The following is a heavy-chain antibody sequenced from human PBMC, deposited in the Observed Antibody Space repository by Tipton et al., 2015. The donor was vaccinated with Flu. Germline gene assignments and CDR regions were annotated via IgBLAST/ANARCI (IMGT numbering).Heavy chain of an antibody. CDR3: ARDILAGTTGDAFNL. CDR2: IWYDGSNR. J-gene: IGHJ3*01. D-gene: IGHD1-7*01. V-gene: IGHV3-33*01. CDR1: GFTFTHYG. Sequence: SLRLSCAASGFTFTHYGMYWVRQAPGKGLEWVATIWYDGSNRYYADSVKGRFTISRDISNNTVFLQMNSLRAEDTAMYYCARDILAGTTGDAFNLWGQGTMVTVSS.